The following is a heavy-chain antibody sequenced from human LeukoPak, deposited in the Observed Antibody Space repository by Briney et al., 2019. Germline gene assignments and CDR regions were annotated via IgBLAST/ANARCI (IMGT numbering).Heavy chain of an antibody. J-gene: IGHJ4*02. D-gene: IGHD5-18*01. CDR1: GFTFSSYS. V-gene: IGHV3-48*04. Sequence: GGSLRLSCAASGFTFSSYSMNWVRQAPGKGLEWVSYISSSSSTIYYADSVKGRFTISRDNAKNSLYLQMNSLRAEDTAVYYCARGWGYSYGSAPFDYWGQGTLVTVSS. CDR3: ARGWGYSYGSAPFDY. CDR2: ISSSSSTI.